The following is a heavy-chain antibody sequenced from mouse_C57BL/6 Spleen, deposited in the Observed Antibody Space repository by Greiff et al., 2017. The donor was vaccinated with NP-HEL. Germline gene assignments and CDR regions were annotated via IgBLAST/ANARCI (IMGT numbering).Heavy chain of an antibody. CDR3: ERHPQLGLDMDC. J-gene: IGHJ4*01. D-gene: IGHD4-1*02. CDR2: ISNLAYSI. CDR1: GFTFSDYG. Sequence: EVQVVESGGGLVQPGGSLKLSCAASGFTFSDYGMPWVRQAPRKGPEWVEFISNLAYSIYYADTVTGRCTISRENAKNTLYLEMSSLRSEDTAMYYCERHPQLGLDMDCWGQGTSVTVSS. V-gene: IGHV5-15*01.